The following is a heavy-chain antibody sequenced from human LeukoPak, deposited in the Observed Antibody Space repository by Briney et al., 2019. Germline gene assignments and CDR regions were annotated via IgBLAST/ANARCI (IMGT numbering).Heavy chain of an antibody. Sequence: PGGSLRLSCAASGFTFSSYAMSWVRQAPGKGLEWVSAISGSGGSTYYADSVKGRFTISRDNSKNTLYLQMNSLRAEDTAVYYCARDRVDTAMNWYFDLWGRGTLVTVSS. V-gene: IGHV3-23*01. J-gene: IGHJ2*01. CDR3: ARDRVDTAMNWYFDL. CDR1: GFTFSSYA. D-gene: IGHD5-18*01. CDR2: ISGSGGST.